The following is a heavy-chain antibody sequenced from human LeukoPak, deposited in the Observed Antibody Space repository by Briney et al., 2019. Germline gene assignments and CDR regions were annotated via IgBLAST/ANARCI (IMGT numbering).Heavy chain of an antibody. J-gene: IGHJ4*02. V-gene: IGHV3-21*01. CDR3: ARGLSGTRFDY. CDR2: ISSSSDYI. Sequence: GGSLRLSCAASGFTFSSYSMNWVRQAPGKGLEWVSFISSSSDYIYYADSGKGRFTISRDNAKNSLYLQMNSLRAEDTAVYYCARGLSGTRFDYWGQGTLVTVSS. CDR1: GFTFSSYS. D-gene: IGHD1-7*01.